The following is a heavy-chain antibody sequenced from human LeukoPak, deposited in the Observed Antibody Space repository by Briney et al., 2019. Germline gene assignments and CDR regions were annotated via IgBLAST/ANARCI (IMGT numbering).Heavy chain of an antibody. CDR3: ARVTLYGESALDY. Sequence: PGGSLRLSCAASGFTVSSNFMSWIRQAPGKGLEWVSYISGSSSYTIYADSVKGRFTISRDNAKNSLYLQMNSLRAEDTAVYYCARVTLYGESALDYWGQGTLVTVSS. CDR2: ISGSSSYT. J-gene: IGHJ4*02. D-gene: IGHD4-17*01. CDR1: GFTVSSNF. V-gene: IGHV3-11*06.